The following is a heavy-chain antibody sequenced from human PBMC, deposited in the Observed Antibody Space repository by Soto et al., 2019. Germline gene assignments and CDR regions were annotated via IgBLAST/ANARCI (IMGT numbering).Heavy chain of an antibody. CDR3: GRHSRILPAVGGFDP. Sequence: QLHLQDSGPGLVKPSETLSLTCVVSGGPISSNNHYWGWIRQPPGKGLKWIGSIYYSVTTYYNTSLKRRVTITIDASKTHFPLMMSPVTAAETAVYSCGRHSRILPAVGGFDPWGQGTLVTVSS. D-gene: IGHD3-16*01. V-gene: IGHV4-39*01. J-gene: IGHJ5*02. CDR1: GGPISSNNHY. CDR2: IYYSVTT.